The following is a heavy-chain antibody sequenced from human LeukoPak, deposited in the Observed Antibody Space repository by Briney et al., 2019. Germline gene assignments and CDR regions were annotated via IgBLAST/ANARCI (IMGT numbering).Heavy chain of an antibody. J-gene: IGHJ6*03. D-gene: IGHD1-26*01. CDR2: ISHSGST. Sequence: SETLSLTCAVYGGSFSGYYWSWIRQPPGKGLEWIEEISHSGSTYYNPSLKSRVTISVDTSKNQFSLKLSSVTAADTAVYYCARVRRTTTILYYYYMDVWGKGTTVTVSS. CDR3: ARVRRTTTILYYYYMDV. V-gene: IGHV4-34*01. CDR1: GGSFSGYY.